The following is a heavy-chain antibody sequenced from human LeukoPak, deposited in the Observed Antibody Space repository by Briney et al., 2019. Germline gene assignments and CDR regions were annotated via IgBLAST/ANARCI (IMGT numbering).Heavy chain of an antibody. J-gene: IGHJ2*01. D-gene: IGHD6-13*01. CDR2: IYYSGST. Sequence: SGTLSLTCAVAGGSISSYYWSWIRQPPGKGLEWIGYIYYSGSTNYNPSLKSRVTISVDTSKNQFSLKLSSVTAADTAVYYCARLDRSWSLPGYFDLSGRGTLVTVSS. V-gene: IGHV4-59*08. CDR1: GGSISSYY. CDR3: ARLDRSWSLPGYFDL.